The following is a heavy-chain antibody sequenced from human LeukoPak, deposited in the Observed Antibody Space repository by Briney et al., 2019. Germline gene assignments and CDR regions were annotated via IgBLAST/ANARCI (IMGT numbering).Heavy chain of an antibody. Sequence: ASVKVSCKASGYTFTRYTISWVRQAPGPGLEWMGWISAHNGNTSYAQKLQGRVTMTTDTSTSTAYMELRSPRSDDTAVYFCVRITIFVDYFDYWGQGTLVTVSS. J-gene: IGHJ4*02. V-gene: IGHV1-18*01. CDR1: GYTFTRYT. CDR2: ISAHNGNT. D-gene: IGHD3-3*01. CDR3: VRITIFVDYFDY.